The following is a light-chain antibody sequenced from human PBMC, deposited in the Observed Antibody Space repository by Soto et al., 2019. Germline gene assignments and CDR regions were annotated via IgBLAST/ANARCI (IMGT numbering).Light chain of an antibody. CDR1: SSDVDSYNY. Sequence: QSVLTQPPSASGSPGHSVTISCTGTSSDVDSYNYVSWYQQHPGKAPKLIIYEVSKRPSGVPDRFSGSKSGNTASLTVSGLQAEDEADYYCTSYAGRNNVVFGGGTKVTVL. CDR3: TSYAGRNNVV. V-gene: IGLV2-8*01. CDR2: EVS. J-gene: IGLJ2*01.